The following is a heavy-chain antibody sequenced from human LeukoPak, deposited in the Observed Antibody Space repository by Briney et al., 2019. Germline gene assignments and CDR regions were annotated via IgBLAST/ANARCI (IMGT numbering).Heavy chain of an antibody. D-gene: IGHD3-22*01. CDR2: IYSGGST. CDR1: GFTVSSNY. J-gene: IGHJ4*02. V-gene: IGHV3-53*01. Sequence: GGSLRLSCAASGFTVSSNYMSWVRQAPGKGLEWVSVIYSGGSTYYADSVKDRFTISRDNSKNTLYLQMNSLRAEDTAVYYCARDYYYDSSGYYYDWGQGTLVTVSS. CDR3: ARDYYYDSSGYYYD.